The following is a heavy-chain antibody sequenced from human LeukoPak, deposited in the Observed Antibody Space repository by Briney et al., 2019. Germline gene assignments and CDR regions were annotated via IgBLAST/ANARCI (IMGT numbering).Heavy chain of an antibody. Sequence: PGGSLRLSCAASGFTFSSYSMNWVRQAPGKGLEWVSYISSSSSTKYYADSVKGRFTISRDNAKNSLYLQMNSLRAEGTAVYYCARDAAPYTPRVFDYWGQGILVTVSS. D-gene: IGHD1-14*01. J-gene: IGHJ4*02. CDR1: GFTFSSYS. V-gene: IGHV3-48*01. CDR2: ISSSSSTK. CDR3: ARDAAPYTPRVFDY.